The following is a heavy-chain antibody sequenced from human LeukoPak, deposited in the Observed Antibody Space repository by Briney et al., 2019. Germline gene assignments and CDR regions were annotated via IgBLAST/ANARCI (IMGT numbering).Heavy chain of an antibody. J-gene: IGHJ4*02. CDR2: IYSGGST. CDR1: GFTVSSNY. D-gene: IGHD2-15*01. Sequence: PGGSLRLSCAASGFTVSSNYMSWVRQAPGKGLEWVSVIYSGGSTYYADSVKGRFTISRDNSKNTLYLQMNSLRAEDTAVYYCARDLGGSFLDYWGQGTLVTVSS. V-gene: IGHV3-66*01. CDR3: ARDLGGSFLDY.